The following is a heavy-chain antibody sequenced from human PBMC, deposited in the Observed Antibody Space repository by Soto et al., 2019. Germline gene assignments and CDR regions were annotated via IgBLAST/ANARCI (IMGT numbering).Heavy chain of an antibody. V-gene: IGHV2-5*02. CDR1: GFSLSTRGVA. Sequence: QITLKESGPTLVKTTQTLTLTCTFSGFSLSTRGVAVGWIRQPPGKALDWLALIYWDDDKRHSPSLKSRLTITKDTSKNQVLLTLTNMDPVDTATYYCARASFSSAFDIWGQGTMVTVSS. CDR2: IYWDDDK. CDR3: ARASFSSAFDI. J-gene: IGHJ3*02.